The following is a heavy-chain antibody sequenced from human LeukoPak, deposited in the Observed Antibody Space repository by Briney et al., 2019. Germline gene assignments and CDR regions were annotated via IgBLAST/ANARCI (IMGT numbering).Heavy chain of an antibody. D-gene: IGHD3-22*01. Sequence: SETLSLTCTVSGGSISNYYWSWIRQPAGKGLEWIGRIYSSGSTNYNPSLKSRVTMSVDTSKNQISLKLSSVTAADTAVYYCAREFYYYDSSGYYRYFDYSGQGTLVTVYS. CDR1: GGSISNYY. CDR2: IYSSGST. V-gene: IGHV4-4*07. CDR3: AREFYYYDSSGYYRYFDY. J-gene: IGHJ4*02.